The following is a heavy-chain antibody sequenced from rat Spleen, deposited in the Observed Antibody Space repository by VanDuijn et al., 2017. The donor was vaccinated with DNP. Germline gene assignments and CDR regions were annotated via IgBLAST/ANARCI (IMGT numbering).Heavy chain of an antibody. D-gene: IGHD4-3*01. J-gene: IGHJ4*01. Sequence: EVQLVESGGDLVQPGRSLKLSCVASGFTVNNFWMAWIRQVPGKGLEWVAAIISSGGSTYYPNSVKGRFTVSRDNAKSTLYLQMDSLRSEDTATYYCATQRSGYSMDAWGQGTSVTVSS. CDR2: IISSGGST. CDR1: GFTVNNFW. CDR3: ATQRSGYSMDA. V-gene: IGHV5-31*01.